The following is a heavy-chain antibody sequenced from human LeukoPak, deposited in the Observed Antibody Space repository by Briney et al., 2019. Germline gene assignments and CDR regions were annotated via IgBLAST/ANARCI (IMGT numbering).Heavy chain of an antibody. Sequence: PGGSLRLSCAASGFTFGSYGMSWVRQAPGKGLEWVSGINWNGGSTGYADSVEGRFTISRDNAKNSQYLQMSSLRVEDTALYYCARAQTYGDSRLLLDYWGQGTLVTVSS. V-gene: IGHV3-20*04. CDR3: ARAQTYGDSRLLLDY. CDR1: GFTFGSYG. J-gene: IGHJ4*02. D-gene: IGHD2-21*02. CDR2: INWNGGST.